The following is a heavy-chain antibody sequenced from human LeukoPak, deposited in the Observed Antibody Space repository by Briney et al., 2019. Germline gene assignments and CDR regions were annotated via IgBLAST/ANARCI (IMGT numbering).Heavy chain of an antibody. J-gene: IGHJ6*02. D-gene: IGHD6-6*01. V-gene: IGHV4-59*12. CDR1: GASISSYY. CDR3: ARRKEYSSSSLAYYYYGMDV. CDR2: IYYSGSP. Sequence: SETLSLTCTVSGASISSYYWTWIRQPPGKGLEWIGNIYYSGSPNYNPSLKSRVAISVDTSKNQFSLKLSSVTAADTAVYYCARRKEYSSSSLAYYYYGMDVWGQGTTVTVSS.